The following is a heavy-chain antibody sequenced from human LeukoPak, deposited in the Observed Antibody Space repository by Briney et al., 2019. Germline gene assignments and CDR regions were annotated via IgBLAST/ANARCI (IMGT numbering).Heavy chain of an antibody. CDR2: IYHTGGT. V-gene: IGHV4-38-2*02. CDR3: ARDAQTYYYDTNGYYFEY. Sequence: SETLSLTCAVSGYSISNSYYWGWIRQPPGKGLEWIGSIYHTGGTYYNPSLRSQVTISIDTSKNQFSLNLSSVTAADTAVYYCARDAQTYYYDTNGYYFEYWGQGTLVTVSP. J-gene: IGHJ4*02. D-gene: IGHD3-22*01. CDR1: GYSISNSYY.